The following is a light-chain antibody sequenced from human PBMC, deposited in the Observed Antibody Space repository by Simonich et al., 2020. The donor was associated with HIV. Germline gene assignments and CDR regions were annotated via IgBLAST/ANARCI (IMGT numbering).Light chain of an antibody. J-gene: IGKJ1*01. CDR2: DAS. CDR3: QQYKKWPPWT. CDR1: QSVSSY. Sequence: EIVLTQSPATLSLSPGERATLSCRASQSVSSYLAWYQQKPGQAPRLLIYDASNRATGIPARFSGSGSGTEFTLTISSLQSEDFGVYYCQQYKKWPPWTFGQGTKVEIK. V-gene: IGKV3-11*01.